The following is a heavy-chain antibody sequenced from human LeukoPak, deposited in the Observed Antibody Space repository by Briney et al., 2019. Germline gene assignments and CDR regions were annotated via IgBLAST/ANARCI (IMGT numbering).Heavy chain of an antibody. CDR1: GFTFSDYW. CDR2: ISSSSSYI. V-gene: IGHV3-21*01. D-gene: IGHD5-12*01. Sequence: GGSLRLSCAAAGFTFSDYWMSWVRQAPGKGLEWVSSISSSSSYIYYADSVKGRFTISRDNAKNSLYLQMNSLRAEDTAVYYCASITSGYSGYDLPSDPWGQGTLVTVSS. J-gene: IGHJ5*02. CDR3: ASITSGYSGYDLPSDP.